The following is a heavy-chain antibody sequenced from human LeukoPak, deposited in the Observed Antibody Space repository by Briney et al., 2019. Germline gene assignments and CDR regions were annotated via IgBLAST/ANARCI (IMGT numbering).Heavy chain of an antibody. CDR1: GYSFTSYW. J-gene: IGHJ4*02. D-gene: IGHD3-22*01. Sequence: GESLKISCKGSGYSFTSYWIGWVRQMPAKGVEWMGIIYPGDSDTRYSLSFQGQVTISADKSISTAYLQWSSLKASDTAMYYCARRGPLGYDSSGHGVDYWGQGTLVTVSS. V-gene: IGHV5-51*01. CDR3: ARRGPLGYDSSGHGVDY. CDR2: IYPGDSDT.